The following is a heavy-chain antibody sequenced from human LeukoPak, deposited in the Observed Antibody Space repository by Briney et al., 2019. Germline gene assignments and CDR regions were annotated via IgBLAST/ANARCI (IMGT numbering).Heavy chain of an antibody. CDR2: INANSGET. Sequence: ASVKVSCKTSGYSFTGQYMHWVRQAPGQGLGWMGWINANSGETNYAQKFQGRVTMTRDTSISTAYMELSRLTSDDTAMYYCARVLGSRVDPWGQGTLVTVSS. J-gene: IGHJ5*02. CDR3: ARVLGSRVDP. CDR1: GYSFTGQY. V-gene: IGHV1-2*02.